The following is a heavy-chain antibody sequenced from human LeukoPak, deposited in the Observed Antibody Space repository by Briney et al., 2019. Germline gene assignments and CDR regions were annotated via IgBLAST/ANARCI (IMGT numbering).Heavy chain of an antibody. D-gene: IGHD2-21*02. CDR3: TRVTSVSASAS. CDR2: VSHSGSP. V-gene: IGHV4-38-2*01. J-gene: IGHJ5*02. Sequence: SETLSLTCAVSNFSISSNFHWGWIRQTPGKGLEWIGSVSHSGSPFYNPSLTSRVTISVDTSKNQFSLRVTSVTAADTAIYHCTRVTSVSASASWGQGTLVTVSS. CDR1: NFSISSNFH.